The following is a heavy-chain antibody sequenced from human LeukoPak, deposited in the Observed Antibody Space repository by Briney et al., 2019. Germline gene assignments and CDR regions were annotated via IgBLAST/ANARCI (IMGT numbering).Heavy chain of an antibody. V-gene: IGHV4-34*01. J-gene: IGHJ4*02. D-gene: IGHD1-14*01. Sequence: SETLSLTCAVYGGSFSGYYWSWIRQPPGKGLEWIGEINHSGSTNYNPSLKSRVTISVDTSKNQFSLKLSSVTAADTAVYYCARVTYKRFDYWGQGTLVTVSS. CDR2: INHSGST. CDR1: GGSFSGYY. CDR3: ARVTYKRFDY.